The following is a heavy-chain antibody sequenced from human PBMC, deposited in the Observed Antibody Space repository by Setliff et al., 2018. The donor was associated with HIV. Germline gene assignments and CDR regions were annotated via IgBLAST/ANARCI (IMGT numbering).Heavy chain of an antibody. CDR2: INPSGGST. CDR1: GYTFTSYY. Sequence: ASVKVSCKASGYTFTSYYMHWVRQAPGQGLEWMGIINPSGGSTSYAQKVQGRVTMTRDTSTSTVYMELRSLRSDDTAVYYCARDRPPSPGSLISLDAFDIWGQGTMVTVSS. D-gene: IGHD6-6*01. J-gene: IGHJ3*02. CDR3: ARDRPPSPGSLISLDAFDI. V-gene: IGHV1-46*01.